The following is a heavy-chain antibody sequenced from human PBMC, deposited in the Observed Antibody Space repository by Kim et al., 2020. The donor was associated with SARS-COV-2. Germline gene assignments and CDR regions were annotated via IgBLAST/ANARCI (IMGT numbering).Heavy chain of an antibody. V-gene: IGHV3-11*06. J-gene: IGHJ6*02. Sequence: SVKGRFTISRDNAKNSLYLQMNSLRAEDTAVYYCAREQGPYSRDYGMDVWGQGTTVTVSS. D-gene: IGHD6-13*01. CDR3: AREQGPYSRDYGMDV.